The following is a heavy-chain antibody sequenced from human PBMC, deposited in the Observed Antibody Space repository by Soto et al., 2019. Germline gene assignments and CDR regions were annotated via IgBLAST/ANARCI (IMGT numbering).Heavy chain of an antibody. J-gene: IGHJ4*02. CDR1: GFTVSNNY. CDR3: AREAIIVIAAPEYYFDY. CDR2: IYTGGYT. D-gene: IGHD3-22*01. V-gene: IGHV3-66*01. Sequence: EVQLVESGGDLVQPGGSLRLSCAASGFTVSNNYMSWVRQAPGKGLEWVSVIYTGGYTNYADSVKSRFTISRDSSKNTLYLQMDSLRAEDTAVYYCAREAIIVIAAPEYYFDYWGQGTLVTVSS.